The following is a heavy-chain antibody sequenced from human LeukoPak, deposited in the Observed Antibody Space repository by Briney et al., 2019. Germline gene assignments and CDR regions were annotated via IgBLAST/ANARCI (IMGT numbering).Heavy chain of an antibody. D-gene: IGHD3-22*01. CDR1: GGTFSSYA. CDR2: IIPILGIA. Sequence: SVKVSCKASGGTFSSYAISWVRQAPGQGLEWMGRIIPILGIANYAQKFQGRVTITADKSTSTAYMELSSLRSEDTAVYYCARVGDYYDSSGWGQGTLVAVSS. CDR3: ARVGDYYDSSG. J-gene: IGHJ4*02. V-gene: IGHV1-69*04.